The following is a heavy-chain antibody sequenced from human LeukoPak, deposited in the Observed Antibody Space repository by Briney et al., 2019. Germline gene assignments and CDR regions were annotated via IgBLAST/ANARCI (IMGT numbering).Heavy chain of an antibody. D-gene: IGHD3-10*01. CDR2: IYTSGST. V-gene: IGHV4-61*02. J-gene: IGHJ4*02. CDR1: GGSISSGSYY. Sequence: PSETLSLTCTVSGGSISSGSYYWSWIRQPAGKGLEWIGRIYTSGSTNYNPSLKSRVTISVDTSKNQFSLKLSSVTAADTAVYYCARVLWFGEQIWGQGTLVTVSS. CDR3: ARVLWFGEQI.